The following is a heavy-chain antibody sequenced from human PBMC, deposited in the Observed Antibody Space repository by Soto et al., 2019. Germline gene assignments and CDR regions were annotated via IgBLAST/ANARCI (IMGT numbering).Heavy chain of an antibody. CDR3: ANVPIWCSSTSCYTEGFDY. Sequence: EVQLLDSGGGLVQPGGSLRLSCTASGFTFSDYAMSWVRQPPGKGLEWVSVISAGGSTYYADSVKGRFTVSRANSKRTLYLQMNSLRAEDTAVYYCANVPIWCSSTSCYTEGFDYWGQGTLVNVSS. CDR1: GFTFSDYA. D-gene: IGHD2-2*02. CDR2: ISAGGST. J-gene: IGHJ4*02. V-gene: IGHV3-23*01.